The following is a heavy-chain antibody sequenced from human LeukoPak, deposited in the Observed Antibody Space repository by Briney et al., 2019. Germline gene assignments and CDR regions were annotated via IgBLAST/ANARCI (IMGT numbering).Heavy chain of an antibody. CDR1: GYTFTSYD. J-gene: IGHJ4*02. V-gene: IGHV1-8*01. CDR2: MNPNSGNT. CDR3: ARPACSGGSCYYTYYFDY. Sequence: ASVKVSCKASGYTFTSYDINWVRQATGQGLEWMGWMNPNSGNTGYAQKFQGRVTMTRNTSISTAYMELSSLRSEDTAVYYCARPACSGGSCYYTYYFDYWGQGTPVTVSS. D-gene: IGHD2-15*01.